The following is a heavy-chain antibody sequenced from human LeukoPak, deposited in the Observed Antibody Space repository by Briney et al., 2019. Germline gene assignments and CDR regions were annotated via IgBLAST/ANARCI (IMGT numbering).Heavy chain of an antibody. CDR2: IKQDGSDK. CDR1: EFSVGSNY. D-gene: IGHD3-3*01. CDR3: ARDRNTDFWSGYYTNYFDY. J-gene: IGHJ4*02. V-gene: IGHV3-7*01. Sequence: GGSLRLSCAASEFSVGSNYMTWVRQAPGKGLEWVANIKQDGSDKYYVDSVKGRFTISRDNAKNSLYLQMNSLRAEDTAVYYCARDRNTDFWSGYYTNYFDYWGQGTLVTVSS.